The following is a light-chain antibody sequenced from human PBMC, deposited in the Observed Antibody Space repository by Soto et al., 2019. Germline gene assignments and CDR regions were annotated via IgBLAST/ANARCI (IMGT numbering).Light chain of an antibody. CDR1: QSVSSY. Sequence: EIVLTQSPATLSVSPGDRATLSCRASQSVSSYLAWYQQKPGQAPRLLIYDASNRATGIPARFSGSGPGTDFTLTISSLEPEDFAINYCQQRSNWHLTFGGGTKVEIK. CDR3: QQRSNWHLT. J-gene: IGKJ4*01. V-gene: IGKV3D-11*02. CDR2: DAS.